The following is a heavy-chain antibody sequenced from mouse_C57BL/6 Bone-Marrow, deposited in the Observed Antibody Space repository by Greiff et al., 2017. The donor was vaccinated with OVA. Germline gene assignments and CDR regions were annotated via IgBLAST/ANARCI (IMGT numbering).Heavy chain of an antibody. V-gene: IGHV1-69*01. D-gene: IGHD1-2*01. CDR2: IDPSDSYT. CDR3: ARGDYGPAWFAY. CDR1: GYTFTSYW. J-gene: IGHJ3*01. Sequence: QVQLQQPGAELVTPGASVKLSCKASGYTFTSYWMHWVKQRPGQGLEWIGEIDPSDSYTNYNQKFKGKSTLTVDKSSSTAYMQLSSLTSEDSAVYYCARGDYGPAWFAYWGQGTLVTVSA.